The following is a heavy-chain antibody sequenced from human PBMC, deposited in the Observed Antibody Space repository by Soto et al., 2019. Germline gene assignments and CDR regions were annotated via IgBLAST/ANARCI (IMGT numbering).Heavy chain of an antibody. CDR3: GKDMSAYYYYGMDV. D-gene: IGHD3-10*02. V-gene: IGHV3-30*18. J-gene: IGHJ6*02. CDR2: ISYDGTNK. Sequence: QVQLVESGGGVVQPGRSLRLSCAASGFTLSNYGVHWVRQAPGKGLEWVAVISYDGTNKYYGDSVKGRFTISRDNSKDTLYLQMSNLSAEDSAVYYCGKDMSAYYYYGMDVCGQGTTVTVSS. CDR1: GFTLSNYG.